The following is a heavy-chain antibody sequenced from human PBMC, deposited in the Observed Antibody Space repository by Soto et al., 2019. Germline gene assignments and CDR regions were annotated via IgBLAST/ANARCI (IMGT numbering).Heavy chain of an antibody. J-gene: IGHJ4*01. D-gene: IGHD6-13*01. Sequence: PRVSLRLSCSASGFTFSSYSMNWVRQAPGKGLEFVSGINVNGSDTYYADSVKGRFTISRDNSKNTLYLQMNSRRAEDTAIYYCVSGVSANFDVWGQGTLVTV. CDR3: VSGVSANFDV. CDR2: INVNGSDT. V-gene: IGHV3-23*01. CDR1: GFTFSSYS.